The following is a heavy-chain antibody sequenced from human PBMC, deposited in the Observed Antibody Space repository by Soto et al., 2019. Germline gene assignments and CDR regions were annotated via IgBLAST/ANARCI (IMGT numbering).Heavy chain of an antibody. V-gene: IGHV1-2*02. CDR1: GYTFTGHY. J-gene: IGHJ4*02. CDR2: INANSGFT. D-gene: IGHD2-15*01. CDR3: VREAYCSGGSCQADY. Sequence: QVQLVQSGAEVKKPGASVKVSCKASGYTFTGHYMHWVRQAPGQGLEWMGYINANSGFTHYRQKFQGRVTMTRDTAISTADMELSRLRSDDTAVYYCVREAYCSGGSCQADYWGQGTLVPVSS.